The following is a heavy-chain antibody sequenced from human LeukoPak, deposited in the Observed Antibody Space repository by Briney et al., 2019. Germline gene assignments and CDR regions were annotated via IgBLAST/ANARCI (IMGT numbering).Heavy chain of an antibody. V-gene: IGHV1-69*13. CDR1: GGTFSSYA. Sequence: SVKVSCKASGGTFSSYAISWVRQAPGQGLEWMGGIIPIFGTANYAQKFQGRVTITADESTSTAYMELSGLRSEDTAVYYCASRFSITGTTPGYYYYYGMDVWGQGTTVTVSS. J-gene: IGHJ6*02. CDR3: ASRFSITGTTPGYYYYYGMDV. CDR2: IIPIFGTA. D-gene: IGHD1-7*01.